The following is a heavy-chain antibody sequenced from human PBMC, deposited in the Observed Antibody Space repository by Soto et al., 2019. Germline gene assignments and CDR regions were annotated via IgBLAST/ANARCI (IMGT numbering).Heavy chain of an antibody. CDR3: GGGRDGEY. J-gene: IGHJ4*02. CDR2: ISAHNGNT. Sequence: QVHLVQSGAEVKKPGASVKVSCKGSGYAFTTYGITWVRQAPGQGLEWMGWISAHNGNTNYAQKLQGRVTVTRDTSPSPAYMELRSLRSDDTGGYYWGGGRDGEYWGQGGLVNVSP. CDR1: GYAFTTYG. D-gene: IGHD3-10*01. V-gene: IGHV1-18*01.